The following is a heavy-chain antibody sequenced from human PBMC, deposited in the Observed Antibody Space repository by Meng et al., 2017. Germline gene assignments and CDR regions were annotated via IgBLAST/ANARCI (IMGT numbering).Heavy chain of an antibody. V-gene: IGHV4-34*01. CDR1: GGSFSGYY. CDR3: ARSHSVTIVAFDY. D-gene: IGHD4-17*01. CDR2: INHSGST. Sequence: GQLQQWAAGRLKPSGTLSLTCAVYGGSFSGYYGSWIRQPPGKGLEWIGEINHSGSTNYNPSLKSRVTMSLDTSKNQFSLRLSSVTAADTAVYYCARSHSVTIVAFDYWGQGTLVTVSS. J-gene: IGHJ4*02.